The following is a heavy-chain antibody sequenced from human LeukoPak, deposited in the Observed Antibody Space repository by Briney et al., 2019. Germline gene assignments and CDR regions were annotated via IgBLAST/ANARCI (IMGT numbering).Heavy chain of an antibody. Sequence: ASVKVSCKASGYTFTGYYMHWVRQAPGQGLEWMGWINPNSGGTNYAQKFQGRVTMTRDKSISTAYLQWSSLKASDTAMYYCARFAYYYYMDVWGKGTTVTISS. J-gene: IGHJ6*03. CDR1: GYTFTGYY. CDR2: INPNSGGT. CDR3: ARFAYYYYMDV. V-gene: IGHV1-2*02.